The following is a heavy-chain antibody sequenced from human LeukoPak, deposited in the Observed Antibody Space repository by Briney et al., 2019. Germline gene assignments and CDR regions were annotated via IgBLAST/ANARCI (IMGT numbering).Heavy chain of an antibody. Sequence: ASVKVSCKASGYTFTSYAISWVRQAPGQGLEWMGWISAYNGNTNYAQKLQGRVTMTTDTSTSTAYMELRSLRPDDTAVYYCARDRSSGGIYYYYYMYVWGKGTTVTVSS. J-gene: IGHJ6*03. D-gene: IGHD1-14*01. CDR3: ARDRSSGGIYYYYYMYV. CDR1: GYTFTSYA. V-gene: IGHV1-18*01. CDR2: ISAYNGNT.